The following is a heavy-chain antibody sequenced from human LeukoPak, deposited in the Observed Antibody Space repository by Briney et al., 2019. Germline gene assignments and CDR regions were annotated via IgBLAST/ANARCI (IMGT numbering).Heavy chain of an antibody. J-gene: IGHJ3*02. CDR1: GFTFDDYA. V-gene: IGHV3-9*01. Sequence: AGGSLRLSCAASGFTFDDYAMHWVRQAPGKGLEWVSGISWNSGSIGYPDSVKGRFTISRDNAKNSLYLQMNSLRAEDTALYYCAKGRYNWNEDDAFDIWGQGTMVTVSS. D-gene: IGHD1-20*01. CDR2: ISWNSGSI. CDR3: AKGRYNWNEDDAFDI.